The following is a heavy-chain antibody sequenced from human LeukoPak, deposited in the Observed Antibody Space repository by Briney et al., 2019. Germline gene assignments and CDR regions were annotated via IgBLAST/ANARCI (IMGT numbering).Heavy chain of an antibody. CDR1: GYTFTGYY. D-gene: IGHD2-2*01. Sequence: ASVKVSCKASGYTFTGYYMHWVRQAPGQGLEWMGWINPNSGYTNYAQKFQGRVTMTRATSISTAYMELSRLRSDDTAVYYCARDIAVVSAAQAGYWFDPWGQGTLVTVSS. CDR2: INPNSGYT. CDR3: ARDIAVVSAAQAGYWFDP. V-gene: IGHV1-2*02. J-gene: IGHJ5*02.